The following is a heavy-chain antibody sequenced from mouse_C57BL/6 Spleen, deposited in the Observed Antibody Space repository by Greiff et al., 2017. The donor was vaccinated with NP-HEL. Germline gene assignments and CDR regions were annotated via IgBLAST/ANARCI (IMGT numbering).Heavy chain of an antibody. CDR3: AEDYDYAMDY. J-gene: IGHJ4*01. V-gene: IGHV1-81*01. CDR1: GYTFTSYG. CDR2: IYPRSGNT. Sequence: QVQLQQSGAELARPGASVQLSCKASGYTFTSYGISWVKQRTGQGLEWIGEIYPRSGNTYYNEKFKGKATLTADKSSSTAYMELRSLTSEDSAVYFCAEDYDYAMDYWGQGTSVTVSS. D-gene: IGHD1-1*02.